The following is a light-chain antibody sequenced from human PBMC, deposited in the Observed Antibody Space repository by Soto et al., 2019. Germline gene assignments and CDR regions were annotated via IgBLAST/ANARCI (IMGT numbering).Light chain of an antibody. CDR3: QQYVDSPT. V-gene: IGKV3-20*01. Sequence: EIVLTQSPGTLSLSPGERATLSGRASQSISSNYVAWYQQKPGQAPRLLIYDASSRATGIPNRFSGSGSGTDFTLTISRLEPEDFAVFYCQQYVDSPTFGQGTKVEIK. CDR1: QSISSNY. J-gene: IGKJ1*01. CDR2: DAS.